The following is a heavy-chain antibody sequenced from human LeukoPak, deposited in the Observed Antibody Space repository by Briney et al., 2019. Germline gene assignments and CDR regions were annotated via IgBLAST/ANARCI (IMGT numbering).Heavy chain of an antibody. CDR1: GGSISSGDYY. J-gene: IGHJ4*02. V-gene: IGHV4-30-4*08. D-gene: IGHD6-6*01. CDR2: IYYSGST. CDR3: ARAHSSSGGVDY. Sequence: PSQTLSLTCTVSGGSISSGDYYWSWIRQPPGKGLEWIGYIYYSGSTYYNPSLKSRVTISVDTSKNQFSLKLSSVTAADTAVYYCARAHSSSGGVDYWAREPWSPSPQ.